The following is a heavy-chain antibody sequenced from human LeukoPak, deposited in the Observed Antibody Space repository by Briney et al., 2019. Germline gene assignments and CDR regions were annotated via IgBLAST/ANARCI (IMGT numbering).Heavy chain of an antibody. J-gene: IGHJ6*02. D-gene: IGHD6-19*01. CDR1: GFTFSSYS. CDR3: ARGFRAVALYYYYGMDV. CDR2: ISSSSSTI. Sequence: GGSLRLSCAASGFTFSSYSMNWVRQAPGKGLEWVSYISSSSSTIYYADSVKGRFTISRDNAKNSLYLQMNSLRAEDTAVYYCARGFRAVALYYYYGMDVWGQGTTVTVSS. V-gene: IGHV3-48*04.